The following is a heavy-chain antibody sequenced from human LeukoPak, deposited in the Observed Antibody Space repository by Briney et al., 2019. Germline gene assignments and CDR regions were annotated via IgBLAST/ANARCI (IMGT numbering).Heavy chain of an antibody. D-gene: IGHD5-24*01. CDR1: GFTFSSYA. CDR3: AKARRDGYNLFDY. V-gene: IGHV3-23*01. J-gene: IGHJ4*02. Sequence: GGSLRLSCAASGFTFSSYAMSWVRQAPGKGLEWVSVISSSGGNTNYTDSVKGRFTVSRDISKNTLYLQMNSLRAEDTALYYCAKARRDGYNLFDYWGQGTLVTVSS. CDR2: ISSSGGNT.